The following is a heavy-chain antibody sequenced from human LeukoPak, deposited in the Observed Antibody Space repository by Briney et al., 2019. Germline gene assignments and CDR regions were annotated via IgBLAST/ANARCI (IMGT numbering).Heavy chain of an antibody. D-gene: IGHD2-21*01. Sequence: GGSLRLSCAVAGITLSNYGMSWVSQAPGKGLEWVAGISCSGGGTNYADSVKGRFTISRDKPRNTLYLQLNSLRAEDTAVYLCAKRGVVIRAILVGFHKEAYYFDFWGQGALVTVSS. J-gene: IGHJ4*02. V-gene: IGHV3-23*01. CDR1: GITLSNYG. CDR2: ISCSGGGT. CDR3: AKRGVVIRAILVGFHKEAYYFDF.